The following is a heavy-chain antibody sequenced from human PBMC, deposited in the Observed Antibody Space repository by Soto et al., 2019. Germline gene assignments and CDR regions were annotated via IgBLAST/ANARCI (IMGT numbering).Heavy chain of an antibody. CDR2: IYYSGST. D-gene: IGHD3-9*01. J-gene: IGHJ3*02. V-gene: IGHV4-31*03. Sequence: SETLSLTCTVSGRSISSGGYYWSWIRQHPGKGLEWIGYIYYSGSTYYNPSLKSRVTISVDTSKNQFSLKLSSVTAADTAVYYCARYYDILPGHDAFDIWGQGTMVTVSS. CDR1: GRSISSGGYY. CDR3: ARYYDILPGHDAFDI.